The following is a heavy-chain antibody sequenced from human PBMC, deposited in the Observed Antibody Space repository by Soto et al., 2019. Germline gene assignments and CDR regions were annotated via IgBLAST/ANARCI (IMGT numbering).Heavy chain of an antibody. CDR1: GYIFSNYY. J-gene: IGHJ3*02. Sequence: ASVKVSCEATGYIFSNYYIHWVRQAPGQGLEWMGVFNPSGDATHYAQSFQGRVSVTRDTSTSTVYMELSTLTSEDTAVYYCARRGMSKIGFDTWGQGTMVTVSS. D-gene: IGHD3-10*01. CDR3: ARRGMSKIGFDT. CDR2: FNPSGDAT. V-gene: IGHV1-46*01.